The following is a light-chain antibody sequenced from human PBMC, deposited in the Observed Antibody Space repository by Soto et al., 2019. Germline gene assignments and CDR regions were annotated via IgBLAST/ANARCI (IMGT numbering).Light chain of an antibody. CDR2: KTS. CDR3: QQYNLYWT. CDR1: QSISSW. Sequence: DIQMTQSPSTLSASVGDRVTITCRASQSISSWLAWYQQKPGTPPKLLIYKTSNLESGVPSRFSGSGSGTEFTLTISSLQPDDFATYYCQQYNLYWTFGQGTKVEIK. J-gene: IGKJ1*01. V-gene: IGKV1-5*03.